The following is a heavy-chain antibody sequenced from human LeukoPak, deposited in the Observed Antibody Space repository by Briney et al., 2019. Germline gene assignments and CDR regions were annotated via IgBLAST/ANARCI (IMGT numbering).Heavy chain of an antibody. CDR3: ARHGSTDYFDY. J-gene: IGHJ4*02. Sequence: SETLSLTCAVSGGSFSGYYWSWIRQPPGKGLEWIGEINHSGSTNYNPSLKSRVTISVDTSKNQFSLRLSSVSAADTAVYYCARHGSTDYFDYWGQGTLVTVSS. CDR2: INHSGST. D-gene: IGHD2-2*03. CDR1: GGSFSGYY. V-gene: IGHV4-34*01.